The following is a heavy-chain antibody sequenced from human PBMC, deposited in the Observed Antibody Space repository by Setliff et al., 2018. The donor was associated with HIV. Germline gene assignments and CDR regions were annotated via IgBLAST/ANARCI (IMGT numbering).Heavy chain of an antibody. V-gene: IGHV4-38-2*01. CDR3: ASRSSYVPLYYYYMDV. Sequence: SETLSLTCAVSGYSISSGYYWGWIRQPPGKGLEWIGSIYHSGSTYNNPSLKSRVTISVDTSKNQFSLKLSSVTAADTAVYYCASRSSYVPLYYYYMDVWGKGTTVTVSS. D-gene: IGHD3-16*01. J-gene: IGHJ6*03. CDR1: GYSISSGYY. CDR2: IYHSGST.